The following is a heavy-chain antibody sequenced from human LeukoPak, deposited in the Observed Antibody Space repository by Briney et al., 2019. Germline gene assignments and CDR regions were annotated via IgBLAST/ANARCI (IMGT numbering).Heavy chain of an antibody. J-gene: IGHJ4*01. CDR1: GFIFIHQG. CDR3: ARDARIGFNYGISLKY. Sequence: GGSLRLCRAASGFIFIHQGMHWVGQAPGKGLEWVAVIWRNGTNRFYGDSVNGRFTISRDNSQNTVFLQMNSLRVKDTAISYCARDARIGFNYGISLKYWCHGTLVTVSS. D-gene: IGHD4-17*01. CDR2: IWRNGTNR. V-gene: IGHV3-33*01.